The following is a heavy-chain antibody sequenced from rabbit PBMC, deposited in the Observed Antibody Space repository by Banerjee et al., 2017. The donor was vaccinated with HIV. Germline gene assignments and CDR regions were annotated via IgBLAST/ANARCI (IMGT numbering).Heavy chain of an antibody. J-gene: IGHJ4*01. CDR3: TRGGTSGYYL. V-gene: IGHV1S45*01. D-gene: IGHD1-1*01. Sequence: QEQLVESGGGLVQPEGSLTLTCKASGFTLSSYWMWWVRQAPGKGLEWIACIVAGGSGSTYYASWAKGRFTIPSTSPTTVTLQMTSLTDADTATYFCTRGGTSGYYLWGPGTLVTVS. CDR1: GFTLSSYW. CDR2: IVAGGSGST.